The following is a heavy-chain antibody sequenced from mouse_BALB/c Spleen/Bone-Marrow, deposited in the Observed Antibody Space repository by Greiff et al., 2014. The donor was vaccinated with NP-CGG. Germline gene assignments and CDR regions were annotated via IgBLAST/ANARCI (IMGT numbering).Heavy chain of an antibody. J-gene: IGHJ4*01. Sequence: QVQLKESGAELARPGASVKLSCKASGYTFTDYYINWGKQRTGQGLEWVGEIYPGSGNTYYNEKFKGKATLTADKSSSTAYMQLSSLTSEDSAVYFCAKGGYGSSYVRYYAMDYWGQGTSVTVSS. CDR2: IYPGSGNT. V-gene: IGHV1-77*01. CDR3: AKGGYGSSYVRYYAMDY. CDR1: GYTFTDYY. D-gene: IGHD1-1*01.